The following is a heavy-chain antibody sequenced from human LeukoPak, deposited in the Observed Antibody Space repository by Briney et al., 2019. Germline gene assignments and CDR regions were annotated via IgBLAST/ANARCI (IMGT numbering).Heavy chain of an antibody. V-gene: IGHV4-31*03. CDR1: GGSISSGGYY. D-gene: IGHD3-3*01. CDR2: IYYSGST. J-gene: IGHJ3*02. CDR3: ARGWGPDRITIFGVVIIPLLHAFDI. Sequence: SQTLSLTCTVSGGSISSGGYYWSWIRQHPGKGLEWIGYIYYSGSTYYNPSLKSRVTISVDTSKNQFSLKLSSVTAADTAVYYCARGWGPDRITIFGVVIIPLLHAFDIWGQGTMVTVSS.